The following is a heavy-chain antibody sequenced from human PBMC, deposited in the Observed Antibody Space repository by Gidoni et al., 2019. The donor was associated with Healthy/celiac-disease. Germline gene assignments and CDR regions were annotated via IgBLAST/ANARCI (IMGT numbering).Heavy chain of an antibody. D-gene: IGHD5-12*01. J-gene: IGHJ4*02. V-gene: IGHV3-9*01. Sequence: EVQLVESGGGLVQTGRSLRLSCAASGLSFDAYAMHWVRQAPGKGLEWFSGISWNSGSIGYADSVKGRFTISRDNAKNSLYLQMNSLRAEDTALYYCAKVRGSVYDTTYYFDYWGQGTLVTVSS. CDR3: AKVRGSVYDTTYYFDY. CDR2: ISWNSGSI. CDR1: GLSFDAYA.